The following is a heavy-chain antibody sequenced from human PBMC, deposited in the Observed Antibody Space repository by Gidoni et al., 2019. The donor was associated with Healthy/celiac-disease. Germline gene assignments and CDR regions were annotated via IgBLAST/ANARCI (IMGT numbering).Heavy chain of an antibody. CDR1: ALTFSSYW. V-gene: IGHV3-74*01. D-gene: IGHD4-4*01. J-gene: IGHJ4*02. CDR3: ARDLGLQYKIEGGDY. CDR2: INSDGSST. Sequence: EVQLVESGGGLVQPGGPLSLSCAAPALTFSSYWMHWVRQAPGKGLVWVSRINSDGSSTSYADSVKGRFTISRDNAKNTLYLQMNSLRAEDTAVYYCARDLGLQYKIEGGDYWGQGTLVTVSS.